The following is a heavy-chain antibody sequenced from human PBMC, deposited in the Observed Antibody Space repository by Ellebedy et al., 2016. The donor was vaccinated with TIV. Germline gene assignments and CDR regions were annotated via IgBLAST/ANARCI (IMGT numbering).Heavy chain of an antibody. D-gene: IGHD2-15*01. CDR2: IFTSDIT. V-gene: IGHV3-53*01. J-gene: IGHJ4*02. CDR1: RFAVNSYY. CDR3: AVVDFC. Sequence: PGGSLRLSCAASRFAVNSYYITWARQAPGKGLDWVSVIFTSDITSYADSVRGRFTISRDTYKNTVSLQMNSLRVEDTAIYYCAVVDFCWGQGTLVTVSS.